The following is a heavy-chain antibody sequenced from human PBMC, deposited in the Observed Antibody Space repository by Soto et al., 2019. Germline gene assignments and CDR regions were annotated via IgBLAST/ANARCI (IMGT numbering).Heavy chain of an antibody. Sequence: ASVKVSCKASGYTFTSYYMHWVRQAPGQGLEWMGWISAYNGNTNYAQELQGRVTMTTDTSTSTAYMELRSLRSDDTAVYYCARDLYLQRLDYWGQGSLVTVSS. V-gene: IGHV1-18*04. D-gene: IGHD4-4*01. CDR3: ARDLYLQRLDY. CDR2: ISAYNGNT. CDR1: GYTFTSYY. J-gene: IGHJ4*02.